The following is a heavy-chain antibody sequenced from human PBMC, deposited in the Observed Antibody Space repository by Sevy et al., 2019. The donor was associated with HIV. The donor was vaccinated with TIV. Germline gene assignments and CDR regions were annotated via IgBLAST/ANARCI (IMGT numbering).Heavy chain of an antibody. CDR2: IYTNGIT. CDR3: AREGRGAVTGTGNSFDI. V-gene: IGHV4-61*02. Sequence: SETLSLTCTVSSGSISSGAYYWSWIRQPAGKGLEWIGRIYTNGITTYPPSLNSRVTISVDTSKNQFSLKLRSVTAADTAVYYCAREGRGAVTGTGNSFDIWGQGTMVTVSS. D-gene: IGHD6-13*01. J-gene: IGHJ3*02. CDR1: SGSISSGAYY.